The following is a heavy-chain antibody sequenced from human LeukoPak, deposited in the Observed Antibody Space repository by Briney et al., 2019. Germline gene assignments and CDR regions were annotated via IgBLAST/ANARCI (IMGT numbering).Heavy chain of an antibody. J-gene: IGHJ6*03. V-gene: IGHV5-51*01. CDR3: ARSPGTYYYDSSGLLYYCYYMDV. CDR2: IYPGDSDT. D-gene: IGHD3-22*01. CDR1: GYSFTSYW. Sequence: PGESLKISCKGSGYSFTSYWIGWVRQMPGKGLEWMGIIYPGDSDTRYSPSFQGQVTISADKSISTAYLQWSSLKASDTAMYYCARSPGTYYYDSSGLLYYCYYMDVWGKGTTVTVSS.